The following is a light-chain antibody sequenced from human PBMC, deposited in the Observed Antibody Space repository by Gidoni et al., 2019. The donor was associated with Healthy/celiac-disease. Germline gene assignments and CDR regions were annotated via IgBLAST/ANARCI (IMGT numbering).Light chain of an antibody. CDR2: DAS. V-gene: IGKV1-33*01. CDR3: QQYDNLPMYT. J-gene: IGKJ2*01. CDR1: QDISNY. Sequence: DIQLTQSPSSLSASVGDRVTITCQASQDISNYLNWYQQKPGKAPKLLIYDASNLETGVPSSFSGSGSGTDFTFTISSLQPEDIATYYCQQYDNLPMYTFGHGTKLEIK.